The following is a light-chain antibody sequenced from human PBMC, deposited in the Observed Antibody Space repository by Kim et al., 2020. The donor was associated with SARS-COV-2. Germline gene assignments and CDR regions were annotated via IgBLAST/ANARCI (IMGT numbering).Light chain of an antibody. V-gene: IGKV1-27*01. CDR2: AAS. J-gene: IGKJ1*01. CDR3: QTYDSVPWT. Sequence: ASVGDRVTITCLASQDISNYLAWYQQEPGKVPKLLIYAASALQSGVPSRFGGSGSGTDFTLTITSLQPEDVATYYCQTYDSVPWTFGPGTRVEIK. CDR1: QDISNY.